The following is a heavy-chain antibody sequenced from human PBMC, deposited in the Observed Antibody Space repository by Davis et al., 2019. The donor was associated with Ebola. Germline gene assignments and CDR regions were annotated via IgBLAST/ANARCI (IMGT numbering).Heavy chain of an antibody. CDR1: GFPFSSYA. CDR2: ISGSVDST. V-gene: IGHV3-23*01. CDR3: AKEEGGYYFDY. D-gene: IGHD3-16*01. J-gene: IGHJ4*02. Sequence: PGGSLNLSCPPSGFPFSSYAMSWVRQAPGKGLEWVSAISGSVDSTYYADSVKGRFTISRDNSKNTLYLQMNSLRAEDTAVYYCAKEEGGYYFDYWGQGTLVTVSS.